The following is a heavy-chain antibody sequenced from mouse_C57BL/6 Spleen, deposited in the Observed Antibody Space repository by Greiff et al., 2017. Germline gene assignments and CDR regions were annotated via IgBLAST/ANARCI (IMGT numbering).Heavy chain of an antibody. D-gene: IGHD2-4*01. CDR3: ARTPIYYDYDEADY. CDR2: IYPGSGST. J-gene: IGHJ2*01. V-gene: IGHV1-55*01. Sequence: VQLQQPGAELVKPGASVKMSCKASGYTFTSYWITWVKQRPGQGLEWIGDIYPGSGSTNYNEKFKSKATLTVDTSTSTAYMHLSSLTSEDSAVYYCARTPIYYDYDEADYWGQGTTLTVSS. CDR1: GYTFTSYW.